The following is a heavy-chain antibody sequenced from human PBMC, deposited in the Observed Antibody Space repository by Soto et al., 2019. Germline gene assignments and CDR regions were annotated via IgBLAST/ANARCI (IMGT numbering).Heavy chain of an antibody. D-gene: IGHD4-4*01. CDR1: GFTFSSYW. V-gene: IGHV3-74*01. Sequence: EVQLVESGGGLVQPGGSLRLSCAGSGFTFSSYWMYWVRQAPGKGLVWVSRINSDGSSTTYADSVKGRFTISRDNAKNTLYLQMNSLRADDTAVYFCARAFARGGLQYPDYWGQGTLVTVSS. J-gene: IGHJ4*02. CDR3: ARAFARGGLQYPDY. CDR2: INSDGSST.